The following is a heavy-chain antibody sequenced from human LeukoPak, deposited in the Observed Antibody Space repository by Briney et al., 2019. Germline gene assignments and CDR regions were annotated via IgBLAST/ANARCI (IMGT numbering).Heavy chain of an antibody. CDR1: GFTFSAYW. Sequence: GGSLRLSCVASGFTFSAYWMTWVRQAPGKGLEWVANIKQDGSEKYYVDSVKGRFTISRDNAKNSLYLQMNSLRAEDTAVYYCAREAVEIDYWGQGTLVTVSS. D-gene: IGHD6-19*01. CDR2: IKQDGSEK. CDR3: AREAVEIDY. V-gene: IGHV3-7*01. J-gene: IGHJ4*02.